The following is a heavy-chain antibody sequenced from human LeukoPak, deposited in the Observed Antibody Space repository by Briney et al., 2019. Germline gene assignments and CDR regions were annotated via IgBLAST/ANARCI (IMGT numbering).Heavy chain of an antibody. V-gene: IGHV3-66*01. CDR3: ARGQSL. CDR1: GLTVSSNS. J-gene: IGHJ4*02. Sequence: GGSLRLSCAASGLTVSSNSMSWVRQAPGKGLEWVSVLYSGGSTYDADSVKGRFTISRDNSKNTLYLQMNSLRAEDTAVYYCARGQSLWGQGTLVTVSS. CDR2: LYSGGST.